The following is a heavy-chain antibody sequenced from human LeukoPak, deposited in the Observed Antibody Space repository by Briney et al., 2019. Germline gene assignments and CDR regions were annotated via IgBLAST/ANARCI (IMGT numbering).Heavy chain of an antibody. D-gene: IGHD3-10*01. CDR1: GFTFSDYY. J-gene: IGHJ4*02. Sequence: LRLSCAASGFTFSDYYMSWIRQAPGKGLEWIGYIYYSGSTYYNPSLKSRVTISVDTSKNQFSLKLSSVTAADTAVYYCARDSPLRGVFVFDYWGQGTLVTVSS. V-gene: IGHV4-31*02. CDR3: ARDSPLRGVFVFDY. CDR2: IYYSGST.